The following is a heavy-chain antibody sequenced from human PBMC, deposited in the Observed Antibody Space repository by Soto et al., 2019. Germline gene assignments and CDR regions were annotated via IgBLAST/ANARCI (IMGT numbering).Heavy chain of an antibody. D-gene: IGHD1-26*01. CDR1: GFTFSSYA. CDR2: ISSNGGST. Sequence: PGGSLRLSCAASGFTFSSYAMHWVRQAPGKGLEYVSTISSNGGSTYYANSVKGRFTISRDNSKNTLYLQMGSLRAEDMAVYYCARAIGAPADYWGQGTLVTVSS. J-gene: IGHJ4*02. CDR3: ARAIGAPADY. V-gene: IGHV3-64*01.